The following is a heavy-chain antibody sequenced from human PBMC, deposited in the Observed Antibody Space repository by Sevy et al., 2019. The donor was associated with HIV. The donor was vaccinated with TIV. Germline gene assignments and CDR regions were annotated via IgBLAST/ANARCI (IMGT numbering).Heavy chain of an antibody. V-gene: IGHV3-11*01. CDR3: ASVRYNYGSYYFDH. J-gene: IGHJ4*02. CDR1: GFTFSDNY. D-gene: IGHD5-18*01. CDR2: ISSRGSTI. Sequence: GGSLILSCAASGFTFSDNYMSWIRHAPGKGLEWVSYISSRGSTIYYADSVKGRFTISRDNANNSLYLQMKSLGAEDTAVYYCASVRYNYGSYYFDHWGQGTLVTVSS.